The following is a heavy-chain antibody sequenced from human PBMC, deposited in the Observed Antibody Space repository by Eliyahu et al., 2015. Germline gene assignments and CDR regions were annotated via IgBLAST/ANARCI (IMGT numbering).Heavy chain of an antibody. CDR2: IIPLFGTA. V-gene: IGHV1-69*01. J-gene: IGHJ4*02. CDR1: GXXXSRYA. D-gene: IGHD3-22*01. Sequence: QVQLVQSGAEVKKPGSSVKVSCKASGXXXSRYAISWVRQAPGQGLEWMGGIIPLFGTANYAQKFQGRVTITADESTSTAYMELSSLRSEDTAVYYCARAFHYDSRDYYFYYWGQGTLVTVSS. CDR3: ARAFHYDSRDYYFYY.